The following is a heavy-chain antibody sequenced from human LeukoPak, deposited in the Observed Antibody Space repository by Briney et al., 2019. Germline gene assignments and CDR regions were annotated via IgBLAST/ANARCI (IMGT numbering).Heavy chain of an antibody. CDR1: GFTFSPLG. Sequence: GGSLRLSCAASGFTFSPLGMNWLRQAPGRGLEWVSYISSGSSTTYYADSVKGRFTISRDNAKNSLYLQVNSLRDEDTAVYYCARGRGLTLSYHYFDYWGQGTLVTVSS. CDR3: ARGRGLTLSYHYFDY. V-gene: IGHV3-48*02. CDR2: ISSGSSTT. D-gene: IGHD3-10*01. J-gene: IGHJ4*02.